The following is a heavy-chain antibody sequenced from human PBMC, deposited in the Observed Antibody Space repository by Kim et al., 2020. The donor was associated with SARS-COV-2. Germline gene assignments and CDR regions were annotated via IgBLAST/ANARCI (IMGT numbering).Heavy chain of an antibody. D-gene: IGHD5-12*01. J-gene: IGHJ5*02. Sequence: YADSGGGRFTITRDNSKNTLYLQMNSLRAEDTAVYYCAKEEATITTSGFDAWGPGTLVTASA. V-gene: IGHV3-23*01. CDR3: AKEEATITTSGFDA.